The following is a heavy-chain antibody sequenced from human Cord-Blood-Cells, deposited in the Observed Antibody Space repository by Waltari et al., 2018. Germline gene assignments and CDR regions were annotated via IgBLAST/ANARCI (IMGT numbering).Heavy chain of an antibody. CDR1: GFTFSSYG. Sequence: QVQLVESGGGVVQPGRSLRLSCAASGFTFSSYGMHWVRPAPGKGLEWVAVIWYDGRNKYYADSVKGRFTISRDNSKNTLYLQMNSLRAEDTAVYYCAREPLVVAATPFDYWGQGTLVTVSS. J-gene: IGHJ4*02. V-gene: IGHV3-33*01. D-gene: IGHD2-15*01. CDR2: IWYDGRNK. CDR3: AREPLVVAATPFDY.